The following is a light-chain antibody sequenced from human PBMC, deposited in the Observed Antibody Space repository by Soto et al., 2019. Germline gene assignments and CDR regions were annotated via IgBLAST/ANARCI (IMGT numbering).Light chain of an antibody. CDR1: QSVSSN. J-gene: IGKJ1*01. Sequence: EMVMTQSPATLSVSPGERATLSCRARQSVSSNVAWSQQKPGQAPRLLIYGASTRATGIPASFSGSGSGIELTLTLSRLQYEDFAVYYCQQYTTWPPWTFGQGTKVEIK. V-gene: IGKV3-15*01. CDR2: GAS. CDR3: QQYTTWPPWT.